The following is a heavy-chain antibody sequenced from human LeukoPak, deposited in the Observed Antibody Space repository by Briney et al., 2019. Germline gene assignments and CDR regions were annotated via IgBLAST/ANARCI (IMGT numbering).Heavy chain of an antibody. Sequence: GASVKVSCKASGYSFTGYYLNWVRQAPGEGLEWMGWINSDSGKTKYAQKFQGRVTMTRDTSISTAYMELSSLISDDMAVYYCARDQGDYYCTSTTCSGGAFDFWGQGTMVTVSS. CDR1: GYSFTGYY. D-gene: IGHD2-2*01. CDR3: ARDQGDYYCTSTTCSGGAFDF. CDR2: INSDSGKT. J-gene: IGHJ3*01. V-gene: IGHV1-2*02.